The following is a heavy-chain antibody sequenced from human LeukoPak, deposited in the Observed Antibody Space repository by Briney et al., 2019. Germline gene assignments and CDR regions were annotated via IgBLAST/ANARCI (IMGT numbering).Heavy chain of an antibody. V-gene: IGHV4-59*02. D-gene: IGHD1-1*01. J-gene: IGHJ5*02. CDR2: IYYTET. CDR3: ARVGTSGHNWFDP. Sequence: SETLSLTCTVSGGSVSNYYWSWIRQSPGKGLEWIGYIYYTETSYNPSLKSRVTISADTSKNQFSLKLSSVTAADTAVYYCARVGTSGHNWFDPWGQGTLVTVSS. CDR1: GGSVSNYY.